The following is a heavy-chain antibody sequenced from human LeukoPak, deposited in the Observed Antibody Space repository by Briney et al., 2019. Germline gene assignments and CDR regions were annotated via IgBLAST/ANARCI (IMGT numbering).Heavy chain of an antibody. Sequence: PSETLSLTCAVYGGSFSGYYWSWIRQPPGKGLEWIGEINHSGSTNYNPSLKSRVTISVDTSKNQFSLKLSSVTAADTAVYYCARGRCSGGSCYRGYFDYWGQGTLVTVPS. V-gene: IGHV4-34*01. J-gene: IGHJ4*02. CDR1: GGSFSGYY. CDR3: ARGRCSGGSCYRGYFDY. CDR2: INHSGST. D-gene: IGHD2-15*01.